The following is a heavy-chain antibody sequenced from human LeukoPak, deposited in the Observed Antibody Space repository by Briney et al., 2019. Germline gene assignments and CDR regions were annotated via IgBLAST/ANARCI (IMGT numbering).Heavy chain of an antibody. D-gene: IGHD3-10*01. J-gene: IGHJ2*01. Sequence: SETLSLTCTVSGGSISSYYWSWIRQPPGKGLEWIGYIYYSGSTNYNPSLKSRVTISVDTSKNQFSLKLSSVTAADTAVYYCASYGAARGYFDLWGRGTLVTVSS. CDR2: IYYSGST. CDR1: GGSISSYY. CDR3: ASYGAARGYFDL. V-gene: IGHV4-59*01.